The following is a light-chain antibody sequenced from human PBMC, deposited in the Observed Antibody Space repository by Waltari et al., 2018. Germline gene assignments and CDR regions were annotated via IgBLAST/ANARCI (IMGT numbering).Light chain of an antibody. CDR2: AGS. J-gene: IGKJ4*01. V-gene: IGKV1-39*01. Sequence: DIQMTQSPSSLSASVGDRVTITCRASQSISSYLNWYQQKPGKAPKLLIYAGSSLQSGGPSRFSGSGSGTDFTLTISSLQPEDFATYYCQQSYSTLLTFGGGTKVEIK. CDR1: QSISSY. CDR3: QQSYSTLLT.